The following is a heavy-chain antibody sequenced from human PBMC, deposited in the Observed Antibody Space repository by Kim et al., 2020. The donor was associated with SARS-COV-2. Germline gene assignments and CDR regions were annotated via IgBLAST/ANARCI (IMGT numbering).Heavy chain of an antibody. Sequence: STNCNPSLKSRVTKSVDTSKNQFSMKLCDVTAVDTAVYYCARGLTGLDYWGQGTLVTVSS. V-gene: IGHV4-31*02. CDR3: ARGLTGLDY. CDR2: ST. J-gene: IGHJ4*02.